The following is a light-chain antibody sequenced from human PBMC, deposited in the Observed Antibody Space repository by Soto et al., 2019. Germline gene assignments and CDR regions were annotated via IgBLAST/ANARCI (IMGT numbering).Light chain of an antibody. J-gene: IGKJ4*01. CDR1: QSVRNF. CDR2: DTY. CDR3: QQRSNWPLT. Sequence: EIVLTQSPATLSLSPGERATLSCRASQSVRNFLAWHQQKPGQAPRPLIYDTYNRAAGIPARFSGSGSGTDFTLTISSLEPEDFAVYYCQQRSNWPLTFGGGTKVDIK. V-gene: IGKV3-11*01.